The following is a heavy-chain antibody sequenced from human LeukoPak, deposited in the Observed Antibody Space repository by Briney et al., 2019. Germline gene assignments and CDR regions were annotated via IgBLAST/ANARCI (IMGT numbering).Heavy chain of an antibody. J-gene: IGHJ4*02. CDR2: IYHSGST. D-gene: IGHD1-26*01. CDR3: AREDAGATRSFDY. CDR1: GGSISSSNW. Sequence: SGTLSLTCAVSGGSISSSNWWSWVRQPPGKGLEWIGEIYHSGSTYYNPSLKSRVTISVDRSKNQFSLKLSSVTAADTAVYYCAREDAGATRSFDYWGQGTLVTVSS. V-gene: IGHV4-4*02.